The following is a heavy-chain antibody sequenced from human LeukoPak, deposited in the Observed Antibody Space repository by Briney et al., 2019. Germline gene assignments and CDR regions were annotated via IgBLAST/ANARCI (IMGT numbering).Heavy chain of an antibody. Sequence: TGGSLRLSCAASGFTFSSYSMNWVRQAPGKGLEWVSYISSSSSTIYYADSVKGRFTISRDNAKNSLYLQMNSLRAEDTAVYYCARDGWYAYFDYWGQGTLVTVSS. CDR1: GFTFSSYS. D-gene: IGHD6-19*01. V-gene: IGHV3-48*01. J-gene: IGHJ4*02. CDR3: ARDGWYAYFDY. CDR2: ISSSSSTI.